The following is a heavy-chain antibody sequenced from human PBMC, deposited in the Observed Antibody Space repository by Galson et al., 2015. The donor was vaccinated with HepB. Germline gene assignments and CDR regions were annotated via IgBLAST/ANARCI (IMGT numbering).Heavy chain of an antibody. CDR2: VYYDGSNK. CDR1: GFTFSDYG. D-gene: IGHD1-1*01. CDR3: AKPKTKNWSMRGDALDI. Sequence: SLRLSCAASGFTFSDYGMHWVRQAPGKGLEWVAVVYYDGSNKYYTDSVKGRFTISRDTSKNTVYLQMSSLRFEDTAVYYCAKPKTKNWSMRGDALDIWGQGTMVTVSS. V-gene: IGHV3-30*18. J-gene: IGHJ3*02.